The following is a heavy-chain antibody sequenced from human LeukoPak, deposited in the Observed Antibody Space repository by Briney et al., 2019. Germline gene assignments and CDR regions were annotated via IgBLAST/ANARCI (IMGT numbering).Heavy chain of an antibody. D-gene: IGHD3-22*01. Sequence: SETLSLTCTVSGDSISSSSYYWVWLRQPPGKGLEWIATTHYTGSTYYNPSLKSRVTISVDTSKNQFSLKLSSVTAADTAMHYCARYWGPYDNSGAYFDYWGQGTLVTVSS. CDR3: ARYWGPYDNSGAYFDY. CDR2: THYTGST. V-gene: IGHV4-39*01. CDR1: GDSISSSSYY. J-gene: IGHJ4*02.